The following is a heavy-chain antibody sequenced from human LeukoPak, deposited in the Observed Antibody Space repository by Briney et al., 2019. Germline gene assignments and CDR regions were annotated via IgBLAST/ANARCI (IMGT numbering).Heavy chain of an antibody. D-gene: IGHD4-23*01. CDR3: ARDLLNEGNHLDY. CDR2: IYDSGST. CDR1: GGSIRSSYYY. J-gene: IGHJ4*02. V-gene: IGHV4-39*02. Sequence: PSETLSLTCTVSGGSIRSSYYYWGWIRQPPGKGLEWIGSIYDSGSTYYNPSLKSRVTISVDTSKNQFSLKLNSVTAADTAVYYCARDLLNEGNHLDYWGQGTLVTVSS.